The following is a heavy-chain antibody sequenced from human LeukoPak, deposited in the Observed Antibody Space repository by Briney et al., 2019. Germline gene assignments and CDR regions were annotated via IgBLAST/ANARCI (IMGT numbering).Heavy chain of an antibody. CDR3: ARPGKIRCSSTSCPYDAFDI. CDR1: GGSISSSSYY. J-gene: IGHJ3*02. D-gene: IGHD2-2*01. CDR2: IYYSGST. V-gene: IGHV4-39*01. Sequence: SETLSLTCTVSGGSISSSSYYWGWIRQPPGKGLERIGSIYYSGSTYYNPSLKSRVTISVDTSKNQFSLKLSSVTAADTAVYYCARPGKIRCSSTSCPYDAFDIWGQGTMVTVSS.